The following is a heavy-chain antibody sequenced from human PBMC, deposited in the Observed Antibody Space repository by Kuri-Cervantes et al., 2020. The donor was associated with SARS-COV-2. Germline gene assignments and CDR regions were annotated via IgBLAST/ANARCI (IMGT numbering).Heavy chain of an antibody. CDR2: VRGKANNYAT. CDR1: GFLFSASA. CDR3: TQGGGY. D-gene: IGHD3-16*01. Sequence: LSLTCEVSGFLFSASAIHWVRQGSGKGLEWVGRVRGKANNYATAYAASVKGRFTISRDDSKNMAYLQMNSLKTEDTAVYYCTQGGGYWGQGTLVTVSS. J-gene: IGHJ4*02. V-gene: IGHV3-73*01.